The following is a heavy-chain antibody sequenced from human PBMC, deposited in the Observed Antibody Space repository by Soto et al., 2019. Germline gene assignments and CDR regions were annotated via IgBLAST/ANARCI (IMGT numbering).Heavy chain of an antibody. J-gene: IGHJ4*02. CDR2: INPNGDTT. D-gene: IGHD2-2*01. V-gene: IGHV1-46*01. CDR1: GYTFSNYY. CDR3: AREGATAAKMFDY. Sequence: ASVKVSCKASGYTFSNYYMHWLRQAPGQGLEWMGGINPNGDTTYYAQKFLGRPTVTSHPSTNTVYMELSSMRSDDTAVYYCAREGATAAKMFDYWGQGTLVTV.